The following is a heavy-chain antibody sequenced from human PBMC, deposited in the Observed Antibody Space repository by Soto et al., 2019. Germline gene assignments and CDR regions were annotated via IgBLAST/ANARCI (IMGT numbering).Heavy chain of an antibody. D-gene: IGHD3-3*01. CDR1: GFTFSTYG. CDR3: ARRRFLDSPLDF. Sequence: QVQLVESGGGVVQPGRSLRLSCSVSGFTFSTYGMHWVRQAPGKGLAWVAFISYDGSKQYYEDSVRGRFTISRANSNNTLYLQMNNMTRDDTAVYFCARRRFLDSPLDFWGQGTLVTVSS. V-gene: IGHV3-30*03. CDR2: ISYDGSKQ. J-gene: IGHJ4*02.